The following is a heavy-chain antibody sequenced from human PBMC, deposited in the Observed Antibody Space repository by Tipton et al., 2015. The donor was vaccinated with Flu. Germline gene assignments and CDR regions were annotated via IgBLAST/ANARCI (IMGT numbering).Heavy chain of an antibody. Sequence: TLSLTCTVSGGSISSGSYYWSWIRQPAGKGLEWIGRIYTSGSTNSNPSLKSRVTISVDTSKNQFSLKLSSVTAADTAVYYCARGVDRSGWYDYWGQGTLVTVSS. CDR2: IYTSGST. CDR3: ARGVDRSGWYDY. J-gene: IGHJ4*02. V-gene: IGHV4-61*02. D-gene: IGHD6-19*01. CDR1: GGSISSGSYY.